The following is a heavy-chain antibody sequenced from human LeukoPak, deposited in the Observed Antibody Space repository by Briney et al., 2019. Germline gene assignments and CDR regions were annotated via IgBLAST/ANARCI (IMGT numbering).Heavy chain of an antibody. V-gene: IGHV1-46*01. Sequence: GASVMVSCKAAGHSVTSYFIYRVRQAPGQWLEWMGMINPSGGSTTYAQKFQGRVAMTRDTSTSRVYMEVSSLRSEDTAVYYCARTYSSSDEFDYWGQGTLVTVSS. CDR3: ARTYSSSDEFDY. D-gene: IGHD6-13*01. J-gene: IGHJ4*02. CDR2: INPSGGST. CDR1: GHSVTSYF.